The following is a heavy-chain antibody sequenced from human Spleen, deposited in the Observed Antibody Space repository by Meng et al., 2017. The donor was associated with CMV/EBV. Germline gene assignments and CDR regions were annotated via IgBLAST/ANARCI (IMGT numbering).Heavy chain of an antibody. J-gene: IGHJ4*02. D-gene: IGHD6-13*01. V-gene: IGHV4-34*01. CDR1: GGSLRHYF. CDR3: ARDLEYSSSWYDY. Sequence: GSLRLSCAVYGGSLRHYFWNWIRQPPGKGLEWIGEIDDSGTKNFNPSLKSRVSISVDTSKNQISLKMTSVGVADTAVYYCARDLEYSSSWYDYWGQGTLVTVSS. CDR2: IDDSGTK.